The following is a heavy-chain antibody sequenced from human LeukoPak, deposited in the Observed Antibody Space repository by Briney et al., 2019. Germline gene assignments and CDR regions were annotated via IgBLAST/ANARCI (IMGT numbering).Heavy chain of an antibody. CDR3: AREPLDPYYFDY. J-gene: IGHJ4*02. Sequence: SETLSLTCTVSGDSINYYYWSWVRQPPGKGLEWIGEINHSGSTNYNPSLKSRVTISVDTSKNQFSLKLSSVTAADTAVYYCAREPLDPYYFDYWGQGTLVTVSS. D-gene: IGHD1-1*01. CDR1: GDSINYYY. V-gene: IGHV4-34*01. CDR2: INHSGST.